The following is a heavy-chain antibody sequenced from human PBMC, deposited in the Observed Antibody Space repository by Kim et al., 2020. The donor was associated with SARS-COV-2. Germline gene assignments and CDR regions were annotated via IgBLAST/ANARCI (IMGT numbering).Heavy chain of an antibody. CDR1: GFTFSSHW. V-gene: IGHV3-7*01. CDR3: ARDDPGAYYES. D-gene: IGHD3-16*01. J-gene: IGHJ5*01. CDR2: LNEDGSDK. Sequence: GGSLRLSCAASGFTFSSHWMTWVRQAPGKGLEWVAQLNEDGSDKYYLGSVKGRFTISRDNATNSVYLQMNSLRAEDTALYYCARDDPGAYYESWGHGTL.